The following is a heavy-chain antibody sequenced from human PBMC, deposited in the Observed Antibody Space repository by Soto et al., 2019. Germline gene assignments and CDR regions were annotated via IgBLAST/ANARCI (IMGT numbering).Heavy chain of an antibody. J-gene: IGHJ4*02. V-gene: IGHV1-2*02. CDR2: INPNSGGT. Sequence: ASVKISCKASGYTFTGYYLPWVRQAPGQGLEWTGWINPNSGGTNYAQKFQGRVTMTRDTSISTAYMELSRLRSDDTAVYYCARGRTGSTSYFDYWGQGNLVTVSS. D-gene: IGHD1-1*01. CDR1: GYTFTGYY. CDR3: ARGRTGSTSYFDY.